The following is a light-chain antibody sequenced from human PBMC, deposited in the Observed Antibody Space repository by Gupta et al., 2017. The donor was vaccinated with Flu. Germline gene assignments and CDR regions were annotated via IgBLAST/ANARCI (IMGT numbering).Light chain of an antibody. CDR3: QQTHSTPHT. CDR1: QHINTY. CDR2: GAS. Sequence: DIQMTQSPSFLSASVGDRITITCRASQHINTYLNWYQQRPGNSPKLLIYGASSLQSGVPSRFSGSGSGTKFILTISSLQAGDFATYYCQQTHSTPHTFGQGTKLDIK. J-gene: IGKJ2*01. V-gene: IGKV1-39*01.